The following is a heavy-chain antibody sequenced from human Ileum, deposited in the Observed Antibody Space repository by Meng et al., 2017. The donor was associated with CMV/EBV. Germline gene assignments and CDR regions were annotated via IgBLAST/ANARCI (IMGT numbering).Heavy chain of an antibody. D-gene: IGHD3-16*01. CDR2: IRHDGGNI. CDR1: GFTFSDNG. CDR3: ARESNRGHESLGTCY. J-gene: IGHJ4*02. V-gene: IGHV3-30*02. Sequence: GGSLRLSCAASGFTFSDNGMHWVRQAPGKGLEWVAYIRHDGGNIYYGDSVKGRFTISRDNSKNTIYLQMRSLTGEDTAVYYCARESNRGHESLGTCYCGQGTLVTVSS.